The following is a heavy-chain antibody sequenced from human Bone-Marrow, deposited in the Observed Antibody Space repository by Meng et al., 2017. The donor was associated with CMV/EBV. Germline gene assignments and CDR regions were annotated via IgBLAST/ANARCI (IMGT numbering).Heavy chain of an antibody. J-gene: IGHJ4*02. CDR1: GYTFTGYN. CDR2: INPHSGDT. Sequence: ASVKVSCKASGYTFTGYNIHWVRQAPGQGLDWMGWINPHSGDTKYAEKFQGRVTLTRDTSISTAYLELSRLTSDDTAVYFCARGMFPASSGDYWGQGTLVTVSS. V-gene: IGHV1-2*02. CDR3: ARGMFPASSGDY. D-gene: IGHD6-6*01.